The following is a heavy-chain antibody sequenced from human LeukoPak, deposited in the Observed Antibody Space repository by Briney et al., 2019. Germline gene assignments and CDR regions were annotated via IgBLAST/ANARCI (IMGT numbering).Heavy chain of an antibody. CDR2: ISGSGDNT. J-gene: IGHJ6*01. CDR1: GFTLSGFA. V-gene: IGHV3-23*01. D-gene: IGHD1-26*01. Sequence: GGSLRLSCAASGFTLSGFAMSWVRRTPGRGLEWVSGISGSGDNTLYADSVKGRFTISRYNSKNTLYLEMNSLRAEDTAIYYCAKMKGHPLPKYYMDVWGQGTTVTVSS. CDR3: AKMKGHPLPKYYMDV.